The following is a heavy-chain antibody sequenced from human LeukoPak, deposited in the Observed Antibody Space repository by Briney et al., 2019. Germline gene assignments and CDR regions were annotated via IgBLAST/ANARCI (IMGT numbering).Heavy chain of an antibody. CDR2: IYHSGST. V-gene: IGHV4-4*02. CDR1: GGSISSSNW. CDR3: ARHYPNHYGDAFDY. J-gene: IGHJ4*02. D-gene: IGHD4-17*01. Sequence: SETLSLTCAVSGGSISSSNWWSWVRQPPGKGLEWIGEIYHSGSTNYNPSLKSRVTISVDKSKSQFSLKLNSVTAADTAVYYCARHYPNHYGDAFDYWGQGTLVTVSS.